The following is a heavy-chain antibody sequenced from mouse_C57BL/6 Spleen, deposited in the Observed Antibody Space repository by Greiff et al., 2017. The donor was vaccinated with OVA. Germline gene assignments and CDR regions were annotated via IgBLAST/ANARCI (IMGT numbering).Heavy chain of an antibody. Sequence: VQLQASGGGLVKPGGSLKLSCAASGFPFSDYGMHWVRQAPEKGLEWVAYISSGSSTIYYADTVKGRFTISRDNAKNTLILQMTSLRSEDTAMYYCASTVVAHYYAMDYWGQGTSVTVSS. CDR3: ASTVVAHYYAMDY. J-gene: IGHJ4*01. CDR2: ISSGSSTI. V-gene: IGHV5-17*01. D-gene: IGHD1-1*01. CDR1: GFPFSDYG.